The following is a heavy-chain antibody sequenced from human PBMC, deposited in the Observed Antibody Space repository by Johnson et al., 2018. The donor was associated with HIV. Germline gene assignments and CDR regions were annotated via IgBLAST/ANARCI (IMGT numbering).Heavy chain of an antibody. V-gene: IGHV3-30*02. D-gene: IGHD6-19*01. CDR2: IVYDGSTK. J-gene: IGHJ3*02. Sequence: VQLVESGGGVVQPGGSLRLSCAASGFTFSSNAMHWVRQAPGKGLEWVAFIVYDGSTKYYADSVKGRFTISRDNSKNTLYLEMNSLRAEDTAVYYCAKGSGSGWLRDAFDIWGQGTMVTVSS. CDR3: AKGSGSGWLRDAFDI. CDR1: GFTFSSNA.